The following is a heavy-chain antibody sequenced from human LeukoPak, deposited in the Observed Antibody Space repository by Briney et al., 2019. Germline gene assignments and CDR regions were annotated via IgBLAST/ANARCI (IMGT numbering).Heavy chain of an antibody. CDR2: INHSGST. D-gene: IGHD6-13*01. J-gene: IGHJ3*02. V-gene: IGHV4-34*01. Sequence: PSETLSLTCAVYGGSFSGYYWSWIRQPPGKGLEWIGEINHSGSTNYNPSLKSRVTISVDTSKNQFSLKLSSVTAADTAVYYCARRHIAADAFDIWGLGTMVTVSS. CDR1: GGSFSGYY. CDR3: ARRHIAADAFDI.